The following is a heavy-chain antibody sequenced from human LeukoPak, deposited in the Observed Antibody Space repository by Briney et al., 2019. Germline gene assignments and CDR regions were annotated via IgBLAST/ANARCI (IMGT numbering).Heavy chain of an antibody. CDR3: ARDDRRDGYNFDY. Sequence: TASETLSLTCTVSGGSISSGGYYWSWIRQHPGKGLEWIGYIYYSGSTYYNPSLKSRVTISVDTSKNQFSLKLSSVTAADTAVYYCARDDRRDGYNFDYWGQGTLVTVSS. V-gene: IGHV4-31*03. D-gene: IGHD5-24*01. J-gene: IGHJ4*02. CDR2: IYYSGST. CDR1: GGSISSGGYY.